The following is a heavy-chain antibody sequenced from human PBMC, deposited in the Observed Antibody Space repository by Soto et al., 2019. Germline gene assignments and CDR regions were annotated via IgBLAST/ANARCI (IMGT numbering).Heavy chain of an antibody. CDR1: GFTFSSYG. CDR3: AKDVTGTTYNGMDV. Sequence: GGSLRLSCAASGFTFSSYGMHWVRQAPGKGLEWVAVIWYDGSNKYYADSVKGRFTISRDNSKNTLYLQMNSLRAEDTAVYYCAKDVTGTTYNGMDVWGQGTTVTVSS. D-gene: IGHD1-7*01. J-gene: IGHJ6*02. V-gene: IGHV3-30*02. CDR2: IWYDGSNK.